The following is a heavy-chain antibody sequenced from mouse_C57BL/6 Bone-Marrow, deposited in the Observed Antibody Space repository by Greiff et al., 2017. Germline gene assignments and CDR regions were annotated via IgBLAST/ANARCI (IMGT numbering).Heavy chain of an antibody. CDR1: GFTFSDYG. CDR3: ARWGEGYDNYAMDY. J-gene: IGHJ4*01. Sequence: EVQGVESGGGLVKPGGSLKLSCAASGFTFSDYGMHWVRQAPGKGLEWVAYISSGSSTIYYADTVKGRFTISRDNAKNTLFLQMTSLRSEDTAMYYCARWGEGYDNYAMDYWGQGTSVTVSS. D-gene: IGHD2-2*01. CDR2: ISSGSSTI. V-gene: IGHV5-17*01.